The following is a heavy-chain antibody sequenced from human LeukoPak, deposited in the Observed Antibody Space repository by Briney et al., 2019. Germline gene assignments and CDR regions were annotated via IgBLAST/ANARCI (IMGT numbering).Heavy chain of an antibody. D-gene: IGHD3-22*01. V-gene: IGHV4-34*01. CDR1: GGSFSGYY. CDR2: INHSGST. J-gene: IGHJ2*01. Sequence: PSETLSLTCAVYGGSFSGYYWSWIRQPPGKGLEWIGEINHSGSTNNNPSLKSRVTMSLDTSKKQFSLKLSSVTAADTAVYYCARENYYDSTVYTYWYFDLWGRGTLVTVSS. CDR3: ARENYYDSTVYTYWYFDL.